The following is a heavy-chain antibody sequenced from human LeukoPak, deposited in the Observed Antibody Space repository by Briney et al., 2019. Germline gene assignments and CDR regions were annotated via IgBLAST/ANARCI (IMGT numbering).Heavy chain of an antibody. V-gene: IGHV4-4*02. CDR3: APSPCSGNSCYRFDF. CDR1: GDSISSTYW. D-gene: IGHD2-15*01. J-gene: IGHJ4*02. CDR2: IHHSGVT. Sequence: SETLSLTCAVSGDSISSTYWWSWVRQPPGKGLEWIGEIHHSGVTKYNPSLKGRVTISVDKSKNQFSLKLSSVTAADTAVYYCAPSPCSGNSCYRFDFWGQGTQVTVSS.